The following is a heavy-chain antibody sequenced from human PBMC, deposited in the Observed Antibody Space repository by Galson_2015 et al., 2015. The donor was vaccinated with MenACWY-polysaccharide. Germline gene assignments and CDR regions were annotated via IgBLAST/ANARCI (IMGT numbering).Heavy chain of an antibody. CDR3: ARGRRDTAVAAPAAVLLDY. CDR2: MNPNSGNT. J-gene: IGHJ4*02. V-gene: IGHV1-8*01. Sequence: SVKVSCKASGYTFSSYDINWVRQATGQRLEWMGWMNPNSGNTGYAQKFQGRVTMTRNTSISTDYMELSSLTSEDTAVYYCARGRRDTAVAAPAAVLLDYWGQGILVTVSS. CDR1: GYTFSSYD. D-gene: IGHD6-19*01.